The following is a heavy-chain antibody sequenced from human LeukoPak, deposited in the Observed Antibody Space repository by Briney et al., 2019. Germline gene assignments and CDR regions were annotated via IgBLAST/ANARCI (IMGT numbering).Heavy chain of an antibody. V-gene: IGHV4-61*02. J-gene: IGHJ3*02. CDR2: IYTSGST. CDR1: GGSISSGSYY. Sequence: SXTLSLTCTVSGGSISSGSYYWSWIRQPAGKGLEWIGRIYTSGSTNYNPSLKSRVTISVDTSKNQFSLKLSSVTAADTAVYYCARDRDAFDIWGQGTMVTVSS. CDR3: ARDRDAFDI.